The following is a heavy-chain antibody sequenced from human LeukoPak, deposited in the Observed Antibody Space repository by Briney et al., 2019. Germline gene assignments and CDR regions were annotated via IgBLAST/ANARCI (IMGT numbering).Heavy chain of an antibody. Sequence: GSLSLSFAASGFAFSIYSMTWVRQAPGKGLEWVANIREDGSEKCYVDSVKGRFTISRDNAKNSVYLQMNSLRDEDTAVYYCAKTRRVFDYWGQGTLVTVSS. CDR3: AKTRRVFDY. V-gene: IGHV3-7*05. J-gene: IGHJ4*02. CDR2: IREDGSEK. D-gene: IGHD3-10*01. CDR1: GFAFSIYS.